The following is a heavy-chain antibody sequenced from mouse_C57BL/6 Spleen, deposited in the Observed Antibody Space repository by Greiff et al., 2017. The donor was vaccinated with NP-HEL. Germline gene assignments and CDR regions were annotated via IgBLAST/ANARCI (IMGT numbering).Heavy chain of an antibody. CDR2: IYPGDGDT. J-gene: IGHJ3*01. CDR1: GYAFSSSW. V-gene: IGHV1-82*01. Sequence: VQLQESGPELVKPGASVKISCKASGYAFSSSWMNWVKQRPGKGLEWIGRIYPGDGDTNYNGKFKGKATLTADKSSSTAYMQLSSLTSEDSAVYFCARKRETWFAYWGQGTLVTVSA. CDR3: ARKRETWFAY.